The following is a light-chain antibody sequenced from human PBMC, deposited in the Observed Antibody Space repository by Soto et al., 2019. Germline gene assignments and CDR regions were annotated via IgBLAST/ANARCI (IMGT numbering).Light chain of an antibody. CDR3: QQYGSSGT. CDR2: KVS. V-gene: IGKV2-30*02. Sequence: DVVMTQSPLYLPITLGQPASISCRSSQSLVHPDGNTYLSWFQQRPGQSPRRLIYKVSNRDSGVPARFSGSGSGTDFTLTISSLEPEDFAVYYCQQYGSSGTFGQGTKVDIK. J-gene: IGKJ1*01. CDR1: QSLVHPDGNTY.